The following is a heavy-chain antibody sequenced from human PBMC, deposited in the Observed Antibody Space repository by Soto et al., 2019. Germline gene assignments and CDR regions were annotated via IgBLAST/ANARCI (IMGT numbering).Heavy chain of an antibody. CDR3: ARTKVVTAILDY. J-gene: IGHJ4*02. D-gene: IGHD2-21*02. CDR1: GDSISSSSYY. V-gene: IGHV4-39*07. Sequence: SETLSLTCTVSGDSISSSSYYWGWIRQPPGKGLEWIGSIYYSGNTYYNPSLKSRVTISADMSKNQFSLKLSSVTAADTAVYYCARTKVVTAILDYWGQGTLVTVSS. CDR2: IYYSGNT.